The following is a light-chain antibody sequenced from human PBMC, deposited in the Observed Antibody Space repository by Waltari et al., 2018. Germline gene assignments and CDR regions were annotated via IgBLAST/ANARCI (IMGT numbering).Light chain of an antibody. V-gene: IGKV1-39*01. Sequence: DIQMLQSPSSLSASVGDRVSITCRTSQSISNYLNWYHQRPGEAPHLLIYAASSLQSGVSSRFSGSGSGTDFSLTISSLQPEDVGIYYCQQSYATVWTFGLGTKVEIK. CDR1: QSISNY. CDR2: AAS. CDR3: QQSYATVWT. J-gene: IGKJ1*01.